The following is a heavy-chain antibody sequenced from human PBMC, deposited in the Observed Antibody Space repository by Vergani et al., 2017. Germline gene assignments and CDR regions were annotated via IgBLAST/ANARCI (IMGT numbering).Heavy chain of an antibody. CDR1: GGSFSGYY. Sequence: QVQLQESGPGLVKPSETLSLTCAVYGGSFSGYYWSWIRQPPGKGLEWIGEINHSGSTNYNPSLKSRVTISVDTSKNQFSLKLSSVTAADTAVYYCARGKFGARRLWRSFDYWGQGTLVTVSS. J-gene: IGHJ4*02. CDR2: INHSGST. D-gene: IGHD3-3*01. CDR3: ARGKFGARRLWRSFDY. V-gene: IGHV4-34*01.